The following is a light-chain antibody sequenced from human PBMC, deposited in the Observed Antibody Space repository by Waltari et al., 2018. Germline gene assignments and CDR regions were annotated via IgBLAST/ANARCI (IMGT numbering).Light chain of an antibody. CDR1: QSVSNNY. CDR2: GAS. V-gene: IGKV3-20*01. J-gene: IGKJ4*01. Sequence: EIVLTQSPGTLSLSPGEGATLSCRASQSVSNNYLAWYQQKPGQAPRLLIFGASNSAAGIPDRFSGSGSGTDFTLTISRLEPEDFAVYYCQQYGSSPLTFGGGTKVEIK. CDR3: QQYGSSPLT.